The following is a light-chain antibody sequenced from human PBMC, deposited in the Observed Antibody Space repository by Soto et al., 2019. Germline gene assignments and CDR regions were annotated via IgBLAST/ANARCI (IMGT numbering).Light chain of an antibody. Sequence: ETVLTQSPSTLSLSPGERATLSCRASQSVKTYLAWYQQKPGQVPRLLIYDASNRATGIPARFSGSGSGTDFTLTISSLAPEDVEVYYCQSRSSWPPVLTFGGGTKVEIK. J-gene: IGKJ4*01. CDR3: QSRSSWPPVLT. CDR2: DAS. CDR1: QSVKTY. V-gene: IGKV3-11*01.